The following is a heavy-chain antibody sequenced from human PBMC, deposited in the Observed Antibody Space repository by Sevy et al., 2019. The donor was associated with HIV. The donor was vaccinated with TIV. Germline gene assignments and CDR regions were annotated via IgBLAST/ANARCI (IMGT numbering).Heavy chain of an antibody. D-gene: IGHD2-2*01. J-gene: IGHJ6*02. CDR2: ISSRGSTI. CDR3: ARDHVVVEPLANYGMDV. V-gene: IGHV3-11*01. CDR1: GFIFSDFY. Sequence: GGSLRLSCAPSGFIFSDFYMSWVRQAPGKGLEWISYISSRGSTIYYADSVKGRFTISRGNAKNSLYLQMNSLTAEDTAVYYCARDHVVVEPLANYGMDVWGQGTTVTVSS.